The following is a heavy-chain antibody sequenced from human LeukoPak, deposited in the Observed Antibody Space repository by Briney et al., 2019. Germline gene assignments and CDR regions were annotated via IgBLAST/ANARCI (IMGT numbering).Heavy chain of an antibody. CDR2: IYYSGST. J-gene: IGHJ4*02. CDR3: ARNPGRWELLIYFAY. CDR1: GGSISSGSYY. Sequence: SSETLSLTCTVSGGSISSGSYYWGWIRQPPGKGLEWIGSIYYSGSTYYNPSLKSRVTISVDTSKNQFSLKLSSVTAADTAVYYCARNPGRWELLIYFAYWGQGTLVTVST. D-gene: IGHD1-26*01. V-gene: IGHV4-39*01.